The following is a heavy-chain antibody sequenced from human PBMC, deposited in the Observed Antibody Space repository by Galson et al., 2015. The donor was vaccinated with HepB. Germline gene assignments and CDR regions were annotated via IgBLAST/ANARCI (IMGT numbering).Heavy chain of an antibody. CDR3: ARGSGSYYPYYYVGMDI. J-gene: IGHJ6*02. V-gene: IGHV4-31*03. Sequence: TLSLTCSVSGGSISSGGYYWSWIRQHPGKGLAWIWYIYYSGGNHHNPSLKCRATISVDMSKNQFSLYLSSVTAADTAVYYCARGSGSYYPYYYVGMDIWGQGTTVTVSS. D-gene: IGHD3-10*01. CDR2: IYYSGGN. CDR1: GGSISSGGYY.